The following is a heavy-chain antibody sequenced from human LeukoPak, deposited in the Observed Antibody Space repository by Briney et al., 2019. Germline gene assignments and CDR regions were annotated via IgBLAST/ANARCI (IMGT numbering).Heavy chain of an antibody. V-gene: IGHV4-30-2*01. D-gene: IGHD3-22*01. Sequence: PSQTLSLTCAVSGGSISRSGYSWSWIRQPPGKGLEWIGYIYHGASTYYNPSFKSRVTISVDRSKNQFSLKLSSVTAADTAVYYCARNTDTSGYRPYFDYWGQGTLVTVSS. J-gene: IGHJ4*02. CDR3: ARNTDTSGYRPYFDY. CDR2: IYHGAST. CDR1: GGSISRSGYS.